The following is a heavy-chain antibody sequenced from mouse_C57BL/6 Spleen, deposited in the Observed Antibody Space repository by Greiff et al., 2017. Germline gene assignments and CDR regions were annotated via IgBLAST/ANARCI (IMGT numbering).Heavy chain of an antibody. Sequence: VHVKQSGPELVTPGASVKISCKASGYSFTDYNMNWVKQSNGKSLEWIGVINPNYGTTSYNQKFKGKATLPVDQSASTAYMQLNSLTSEDSAVYYCARRYSNFMDYWGQGTSVTVSA. CDR3: ARRYSNFMDY. CDR1: GYSFTDYN. J-gene: IGHJ4*01. CDR2: INPNYGTT. D-gene: IGHD2-5*01. V-gene: IGHV1-39*01.